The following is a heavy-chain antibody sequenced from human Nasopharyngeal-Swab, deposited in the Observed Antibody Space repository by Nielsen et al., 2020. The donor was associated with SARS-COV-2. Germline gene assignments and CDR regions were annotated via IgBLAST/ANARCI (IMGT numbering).Heavy chain of an antibody. CDR3: ARGPTIFGVVIDY. CDR1: GFTVSSYS. V-gene: IGHV3-21*01. CDR2: ISSSSSYI. Sequence: GGSLRLSCAASGFTVSSYSMNWVRQAPGKGLEWVSSISSSSSYIYYADSVKGRFTISRDNAKNSLYLQMNSLRAEDTAVYYCARGPTIFGVVIDYWGQGTPVTVSS. J-gene: IGHJ4*02. D-gene: IGHD3-3*01.